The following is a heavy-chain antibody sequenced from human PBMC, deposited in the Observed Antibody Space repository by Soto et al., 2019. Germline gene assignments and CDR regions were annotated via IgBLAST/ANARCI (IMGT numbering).Heavy chain of an antibody. Sequence: LRLSCAASGFPFSNHAMSWVRQAPGKGLEWVSGISDGGDLIYYADSVKGRFSISRDTSQSTLYLQMNSLRADDTAMYYCARWSYLDYWGQGTRVTVSS. CDR2: ISDGGDLI. CDR3: ARWSYLDY. D-gene: IGHD3-3*01. J-gene: IGHJ4*02. V-gene: IGHV3-23*01. CDR1: GFPFSNHA.